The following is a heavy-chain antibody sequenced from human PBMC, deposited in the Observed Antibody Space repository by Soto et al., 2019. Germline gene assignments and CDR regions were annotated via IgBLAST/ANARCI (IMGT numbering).Heavy chain of an antibody. CDR2: ISGSGGST. J-gene: IGHJ5*02. D-gene: IGHD1-20*01. CDR1: GFTFSSYA. V-gene: IGHV3-23*01. CDR3: AKDPGITGIPAWFDP. Sequence: VGSLRLSCAASGFTFSSYAMSWVRPAPGKGLEWVSAISGSGGSTYYADSVKGRFTISRDNSKNTLYLQMNSLRAEDTAVYYCAKDPGITGIPAWFDPWGQGTLVTVSS.